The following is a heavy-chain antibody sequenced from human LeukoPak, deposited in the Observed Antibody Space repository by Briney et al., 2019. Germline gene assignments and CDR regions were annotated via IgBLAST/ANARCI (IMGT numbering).Heavy chain of an antibody. Sequence: GGSLRLSCAASGFTFRSYWMHWVRQGPGKGLVWVSRINSDGSSTSYADSVKGRFTISRDNAKNTMYLQMNSLRAEDTAVYYCARDVGQGTYYFDYWGQGILVTVSS. V-gene: IGHV3-74*01. CDR3: ARDVGQGTYYFDY. CDR2: INSDGSST. J-gene: IGHJ4*02. CDR1: GFTFRSYW. D-gene: IGHD1-26*01.